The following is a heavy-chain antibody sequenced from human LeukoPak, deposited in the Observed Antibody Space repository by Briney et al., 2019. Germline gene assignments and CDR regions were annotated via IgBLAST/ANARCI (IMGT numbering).Heavy chain of an antibody. Sequence: GGSLRLSCAASGFTFSSYGMHWVRQAPGKGLEWVAVIWYDGSNKYYADSVKGRFTISRDNSKNTLYLQMNSLRAEDTAVYYCASGWAAAGIGPGLIGYWGQGTLVTVSS. D-gene: IGHD6-13*01. V-gene: IGHV3-33*01. CDR3: ASGWAAAGIGPGLIGY. J-gene: IGHJ4*02. CDR1: GFTFSSYG. CDR2: IWYDGSNK.